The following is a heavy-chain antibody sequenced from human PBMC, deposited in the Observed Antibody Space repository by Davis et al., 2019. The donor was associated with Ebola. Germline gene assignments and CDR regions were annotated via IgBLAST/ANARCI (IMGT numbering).Heavy chain of an antibody. D-gene: IGHD2-8*01. V-gene: IGHV5-51*01. CDR2: IYPGDSDT. CDR3: ARQESLYGWSDY. J-gene: IGHJ4*02. Sequence: GESLKISCQGSGYSFSDYWIGWVRQMPGKGLEWMGIIYPGDSDTRYSPSFEGQVTISVDRSITTAYLQWRSLRTSDTAIYYCARQESLYGWSDYWGQGTLVTVSS. CDR1: GYSFSDYW.